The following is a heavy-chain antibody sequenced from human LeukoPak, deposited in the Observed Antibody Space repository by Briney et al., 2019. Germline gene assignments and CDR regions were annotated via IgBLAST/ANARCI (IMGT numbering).Heavy chain of an antibody. CDR2: IRYDGSNK. D-gene: IGHD6-13*01. V-gene: IGHV3-30*02. CDR3: AKDGYSSSWTQKGNCFDY. Sequence: GGSLRLSCAASGFTFSSYGMHWVRQAPGKGLEWVAFIRYDGSNKYYADSVKGRFTISRDNSKSTLYLQMNSLRAEDTAMYYCAKDGYSSSWTQKGNCFDYWGQGTLVTVSS. CDR1: GFTFSSYG. J-gene: IGHJ4*02.